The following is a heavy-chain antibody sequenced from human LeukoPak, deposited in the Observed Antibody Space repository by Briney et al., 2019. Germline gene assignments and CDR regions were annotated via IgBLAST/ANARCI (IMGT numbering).Heavy chain of an antibody. D-gene: IGHD3-22*01. J-gene: IGHJ6*03. CDR3: AKAYQRTGSSGYYRNYYYMDV. V-gene: IGHV3-48*01. CDR2: ISSSGRTI. Sequence: AGGSLRLSCAASGFTFSSYSMNWVRQAPGKGLEWVSYISSSGRTIYYADSVKGRFTISRDNAKNTLYLQMNSLRAEDTAVYYCAKAYQRTGSSGYYRNYYYMDVWGKGTTVTVSS. CDR1: GFTFSSYS.